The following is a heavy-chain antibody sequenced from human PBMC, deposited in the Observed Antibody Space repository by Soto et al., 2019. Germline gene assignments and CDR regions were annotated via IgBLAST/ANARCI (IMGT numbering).Heavy chain of an antibody. Sequence: GGSLRLSCAASGFTFSNYAMSWVRQAPGKGLEWVPAISGSGESTFYGDSVKGRFTVSRDNSKNTLYLQMNSLGVEDTAEYYCAKGGGSCCFDCWGQGTLVTVSS. CDR2: ISGSGEST. J-gene: IGHJ4*02. V-gene: IGHV3-23*01. CDR3: AKGGGSCCFDC. CDR1: GFTFSNYA. D-gene: IGHD2-15*01.